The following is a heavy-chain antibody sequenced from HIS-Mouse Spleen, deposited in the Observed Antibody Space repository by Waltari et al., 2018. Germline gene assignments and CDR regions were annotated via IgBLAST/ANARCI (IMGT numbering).Heavy chain of an antibody. Sequence: QVQLQQWGAGLLKPSETLSLTCAVYGGSFSGYYWSWIRQPPGKGLEWSGEINHSGSTNDNPSLKSRVTISVDTSKNQFSLKLSSVTAADTGVYYCARGSIAAAVDAEYFQHWGQGTLVTVSS. CDR1: GGSFSGYY. V-gene: IGHV4-34*01. J-gene: IGHJ1*01. CDR2: INHSGST. CDR3: ARGSIAAAVDAEYFQH. D-gene: IGHD6-13*01.